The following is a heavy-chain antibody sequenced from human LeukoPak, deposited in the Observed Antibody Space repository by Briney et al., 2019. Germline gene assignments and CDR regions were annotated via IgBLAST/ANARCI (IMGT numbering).Heavy chain of an antibody. CDR3: ARGAVPDHYYYYMDV. CDR2: INHSGST. CDR1: GGSFSGYY. Sequence: SETLSLTCAVYGGSFSGYYWSWIRQPPGKGLEWIGEINHSGSTNYNPSLKRRVTISVDTSKNQSSLKLSSVTAADTAVYYCARGAVPDHYYYYMDVWGKGTTVTVSS. J-gene: IGHJ6*03. D-gene: IGHD2-2*01. V-gene: IGHV4-34*01.